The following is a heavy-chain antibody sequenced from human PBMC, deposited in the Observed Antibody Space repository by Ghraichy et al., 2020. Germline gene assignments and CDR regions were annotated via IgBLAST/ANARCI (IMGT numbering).Heavy chain of an antibody. J-gene: IGHJ4*02. CDR2: ISNDGSKE. CDR3: AKEGPGPTYAFDS. Sequence: GESLNISCAASGFTFSNYGMHWVRQAPGKRLEWVGIISNDGSKEYYVDSVKGRFTISRDNSKNTLYLQMNSLRTEDTAVYYCAKEGPGPTYAFDSWGQGTLVTVSS. V-gene: IGHV3-30*18. D-gene: IGHD2-2*01. CDR1: GFTFSNYG.